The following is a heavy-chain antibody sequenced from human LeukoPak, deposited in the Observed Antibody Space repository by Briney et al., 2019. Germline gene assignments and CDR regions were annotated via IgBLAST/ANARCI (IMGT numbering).Heavy chain of an antibody. J-gene: IGHJ4*02. CDR2: INHRGST. Sequence: PSETLSLTCAVYGGSFSGYYWSWIPQPPGKGLEWIGEINHRGSTNYNPSLKSRVTISVDTSKNQFSLKLSSVTAADTAVYYCARGQAAAGTGLFDYWGQGTLVTVSS. D-gene: IGHD6-13*01. CDR3: ARGQAAAGTGLFDY. CDR1: GGSFSGYY. V-gene: IGHV4-34*01.